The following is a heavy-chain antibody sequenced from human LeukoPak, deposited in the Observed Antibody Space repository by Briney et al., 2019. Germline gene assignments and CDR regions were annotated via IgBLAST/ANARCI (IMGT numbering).Heavy chain of an antibody. D-gene: IGHD2/OR15-2a*01. CDR1: GFTLTNFA. CDR2: MSSDGGTT. V-gene: IGHV3-64*01. CDR3: ARGGSLSAYDS. Sequence: AGSLRLSCATSGFTLTNFAMHWVRQAPGKGLEYVSAMSSDGGTTYYANSVKGRFTMSRDKSKNAVYLQMGSLRPDDMAVYYCARGGSLSAYDSWGQGTLVTLSS. J-gene: IGHJ4*02.